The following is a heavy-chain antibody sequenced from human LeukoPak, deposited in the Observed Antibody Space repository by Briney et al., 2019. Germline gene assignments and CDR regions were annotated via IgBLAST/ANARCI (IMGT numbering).Heavy chain of an antibody. CDR2: IRSKAYGGTT. V-gene: IGHV3-49*04. CDR3: TRTITYYYDSSGYYQYYFDY. J-gene: IGHJ4*02. Sequence: HPGGSLRLSCTASGFTFGDYAMSWVRQAPGKGLEWVGFIRSKAYGGTTEYAASVKGRFTISRDDSKSIAYLQMNSLKTEDTAVYYCTRTITYYYDSSGYYQYYFDYWGQGTLVTVSS. D-gene: IGHD3-22*01. CDR1: GFTFGDYA.